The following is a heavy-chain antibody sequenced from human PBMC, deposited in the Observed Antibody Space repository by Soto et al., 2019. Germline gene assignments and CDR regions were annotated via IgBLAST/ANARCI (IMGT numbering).Heavy chain of an antibody. CDR1: GFTFSSYA. D-gene: IGHD2-15*01. V-gene: IGHV3-64D*06. Sequence: PGGSLRLSVSASGFTFSSYAMHWVRQAPGKGLEYVSAISSNGGSTYYADSVKGRFTISRDNSKNTLYLQMSSLRAEDTAVYYCVTADCSGGSCSGAFDIWGQGTMVTVSS. CDR3: VTADCSGGSCSGAFDI. J-gene: IGHJ3*02. CDR2: ISSNGGST.